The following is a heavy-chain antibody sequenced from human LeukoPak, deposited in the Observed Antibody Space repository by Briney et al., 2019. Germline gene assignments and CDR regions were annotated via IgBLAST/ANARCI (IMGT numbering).Heavy chain of an antibody. D-gene: IGHD3-22*01. V-gene: IGHV4-39*07. Sequence: SETLSLTCTVSGGSISSSSYYWGWIRQPPGKGLEWIGSIYYSGSTYYNPSLKSRVTISVDTSKNQFSLKLSSVTAADTAVYYCARGRVRYDSSGYANWFDPWGQGTLVTVSS. CDR1: GGSISSSSYY. J-gene: IGHJ5*02. CDR2: IYYSGST. CDR3: ARGRVRYDSSGYANWFDP.